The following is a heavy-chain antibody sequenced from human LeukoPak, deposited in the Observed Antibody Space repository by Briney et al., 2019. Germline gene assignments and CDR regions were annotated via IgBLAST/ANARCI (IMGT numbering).Heavy chain of an antibody. D-gene: IGHD6-13*01. J-gene: IGHJ6*03. V-gene: IGHV4-59*01. CDR1: GGSISGYY. CDR3: ARGSWSYYYMDV. CDR2: IYYSGST. Sequence: SETLSLTCTVSGGSISGYYWSWIRQPPGKGLEWIGYIYYSGSTNYNPSLKSRVTISVDTSKNQFSLKLSSVTAADTAVYYCARGSWSYYYMDVWGKGTTVTISS.